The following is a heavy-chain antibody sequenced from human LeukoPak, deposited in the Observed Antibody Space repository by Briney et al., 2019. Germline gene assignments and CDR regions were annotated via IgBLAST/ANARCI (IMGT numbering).Heavy chain of an antibody. CDR3: AKDEAVATESVQWPTIFDY. J-gene: IGHJ4*02. V-gene: IGHV3-9*03. CDR1: GFTFDDYA. CDR2: ISWNSGSI. D-gene: IGHD5-12*01. Sequence: GGSLRLSCAASGFTFDDYAMHWVRQAPGKGLEWVSGISWNSGSIGYADSVKGRFTISRDNAKNSLYLQMNSLRAEDMASYYCAKDEAVATESVQWPTIFDYWGQGTLVTVSS.